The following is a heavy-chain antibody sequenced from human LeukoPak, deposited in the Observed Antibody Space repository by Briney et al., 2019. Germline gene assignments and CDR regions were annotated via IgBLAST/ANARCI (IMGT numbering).Heavy chain of an antibody. D-gene: IGHD6-13*01. CDR2: IYPGDSDT. CDR3: ASTGIAAAGPGDWFDP. CDR1: GYSFTSYW. V-gene: IGHV5-51*01. Sequence: GESLKISCKGSGYSFTSYWIGWVRQMPGKGLEWMGIIYPGDSDTRYSPSFQGQVTISADKSISTAYLQWSSLKASDTAMYYCASTGIAAAGPGDWFDPWGQGTLVTVSS. J-gene: IGHJ5*02.